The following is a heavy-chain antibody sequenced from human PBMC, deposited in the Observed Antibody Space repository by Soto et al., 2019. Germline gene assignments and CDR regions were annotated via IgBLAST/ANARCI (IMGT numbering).Heavy chain of an antibody. CDR3: ARDGPVAGTEDLDY. J-gene: IGHJ4*02. Sequence: QVQLVQSGAEVKQPGASVKVSCKTSGYTFTGYGITWVRQAPGQGLEWMGWISASNGNTNYAQKVQGRVTMTTDTPTSTAYLGLRRLGSDDTAMYYCARDGPVAGTEDLDYWGQGTLVTVSS. CDR1: GYTFTGYG. D-gene: IGHD6-19*01. CDR2: ISASNGNT. V-gene: IGHV1-18*01.